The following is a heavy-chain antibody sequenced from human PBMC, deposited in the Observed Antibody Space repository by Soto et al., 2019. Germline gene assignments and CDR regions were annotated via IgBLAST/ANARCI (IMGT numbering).Heavy chain of an antibody. CDR3: ATDRGYDAHDYYYNAMDV. CDR2: IRGFSPYT. Sequence: EVQLVESGGGLVKPGGSLRLSCVASGFTFRTYTMNWVRQAPGKGLEWVSGIRGFSPYTFYSGSVKGRFTISRDNAKNSLYMQMNSLRAEDTAVYYCATDRGYDAHDYYYNAMDVWGQGTTVTVSS. CDR1: GFTFRTYT. J-gene: IGHJ6*02. V-gene: IGHV3-21*01. D-gene: IGHD2-15*01.